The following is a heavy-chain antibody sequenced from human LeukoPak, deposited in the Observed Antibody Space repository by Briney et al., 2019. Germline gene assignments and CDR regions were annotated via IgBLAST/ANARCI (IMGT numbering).Heavy chain of an antibody. Sequence: ASVKVSCKASGGTFSSYAISWVRQAPGQGLEWMGGIIPIFGTANYAQKFQGRVTITADKSTSTAYMELSSLRSEDTAVYYCARCHRWGIAVAGPGSGFDYWGQGTLVTVSS. D-gene: IGHD6-19*01. CDR3: ARCHRWGIAVAGPGSGFDY. J-gene: IGHJ4*02. CDR2: IIPIFGTA. CDR1: GGTFSSYA. V-gene: IGHV1-69*06.